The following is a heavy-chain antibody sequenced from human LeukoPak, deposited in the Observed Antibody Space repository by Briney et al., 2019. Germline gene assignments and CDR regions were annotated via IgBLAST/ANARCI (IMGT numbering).Heavy chain of an antibody. CDR3: AKGRGGFSSRLEYYFDY. CDR2: IYSGGST. V-gene: IGHV3-66*01. J-gene: IGHJ4*02. Sequence: GGSLRLSCAASGFTVSSNYMSWVRQAPGKGLEWVSVIYSGGSTYYADSVKGRFTISRDNSKNTLYLQMNSLRAEDTAVYYCAKGRGGFSSRLEYYFDYWGQGTLVTVSS. D-gene: IGHD6-13*01. CDR1: GFTVSSNY.